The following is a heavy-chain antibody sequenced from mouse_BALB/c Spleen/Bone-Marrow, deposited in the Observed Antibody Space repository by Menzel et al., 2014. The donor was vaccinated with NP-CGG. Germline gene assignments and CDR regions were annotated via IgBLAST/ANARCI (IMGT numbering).Heavy chain of an antibody. CDR1: GYTFTDYN. Sequence: EVQRVESGPELVKPGASVKISCKASGYTFTDYNMHWVKQSHGKSLEWIGYIYPNNGGTGYNQKFKNKATLTEDNSSSTAYMELRSLTSEDSAVYYCARGIITLYYYTMDYWGQGTSVTVSS. D-gene: IGHD1-2*01. CDR3: ARGIITLYYYTMDY. J-gene: IGHJ4*01. V-gene: IGHV1S29*02. CDR2: IYPNNGGT.